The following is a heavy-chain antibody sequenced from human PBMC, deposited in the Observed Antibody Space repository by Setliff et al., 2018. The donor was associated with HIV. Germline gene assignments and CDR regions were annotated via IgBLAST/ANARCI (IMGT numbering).Heavy chain of an antibody. Sequence: GASVKVSCKASGGTFSGYGISWVRQAPGQGLEWMGGIIPIFDTTNYAQKFQGRVTITADESTSTAYMELSSLRSDDTAVYFCTRVPGWTDHWGQGTQVTVSS. D-gene: IGHD6-19*01. CDR1: GGTFSGYG. J-gene: IGHJ1*01. CDR3: TRVPGWTDH. V-gene: IGHV1-69*13. CDR2: IIPIFDTT.